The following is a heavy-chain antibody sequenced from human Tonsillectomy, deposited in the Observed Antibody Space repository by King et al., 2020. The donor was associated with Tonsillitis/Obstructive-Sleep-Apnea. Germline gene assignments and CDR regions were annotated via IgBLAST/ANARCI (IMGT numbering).Heavy chain of an antibody. Sequence: VQLVESGGGLVQPGGSLRLSCAASGFTFSSYWMHWVRQAPGKGLVWVSRINSDGSSTSYADSVKGRFTISRDNAKNTLYLQMNSLRAEDTAVYYCAREGELLWFGELLWRDARAADIWGQGTMVTVSS. CDR2: INSDGSST. CDR1: GFTFSSYW. D-gene: IGHD3-10*01. CDR3: AREGELLWFGELLWRDARAADI. V-gene: IGHV3-74*01. J-gene: IGHJ3*02.